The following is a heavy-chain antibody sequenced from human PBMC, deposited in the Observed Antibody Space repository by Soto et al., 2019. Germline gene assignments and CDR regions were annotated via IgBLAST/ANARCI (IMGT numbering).Heavy chain of an antibody. CDR2: ASNSGGNT. J-gene: IGHJ4*02. D-gene: IGHD6-19*01. CDR1: GFTFSSYA. Sequence: VQLLESGGGLVQPGGSLRLSCAASGFTFSSYAMSWVRQAPGKGLEWVSTASNSGGNTFYADSVKGRFTISRDNSKNTLYLQMNSLRAEDTAVYYCAKELGHSSGCSDYWGQGTLVTVSS. V-gene: IGHV3-23*01. CDR3: AKELGHSSGCSDY.